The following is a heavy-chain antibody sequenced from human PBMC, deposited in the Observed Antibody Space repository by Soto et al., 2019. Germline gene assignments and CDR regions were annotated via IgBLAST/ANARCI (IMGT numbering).Heavy chain of an antibody. CDR3: ARDMQDYYDSSGSFNNYYYGLDV. J-gene: IGHJ6*02. V-gene: IGHV4-31*03. CDR2: IYYSGST. Sequence: SETLSLTCTVSGGSISSGGYYWSWIRQHPGKGLEWIGYIYYSGSTYYNPSLKSRVTISVDTSKNQFSLKLSSVTAADTAVYYCARDMQDYYDSSGSFNNYYYGLDVCGQGTTVT. D-gene: IGHD3-22*01. CDR1: GGSISSGGYY.